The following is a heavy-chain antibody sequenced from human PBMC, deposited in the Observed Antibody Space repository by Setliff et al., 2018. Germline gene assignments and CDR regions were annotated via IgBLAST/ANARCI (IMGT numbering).Heavy chain of an antibody. Sequence: SETLSLTCNVSGGSVSSTSHYWGWIRQPPGKGMEWIGSVYYSGYTYYNPSLQSRVTISVDMSKNQFSLKLTSVTTADTAVYYCARVDFTMIQGVLGLWGQGTLVTVSS. D-gene: IGHD3-10*01. CDR2: VYYSGYT. J-gene: IGHJ1*01. V-gene: IGHV4-39*07. CDR3: ARVDFTMIQGVLGL. CDR1: GGSVSSTSHY.